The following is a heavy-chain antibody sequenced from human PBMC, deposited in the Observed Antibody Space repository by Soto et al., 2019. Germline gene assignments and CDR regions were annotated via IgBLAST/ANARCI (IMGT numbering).Heavy chain of an antibody. CDR2: ISYDGSNI. CDR1: GFTFSSYG. D-gene: IGHD5-18*01. Sequence: GGSLRLSCAASGFTFSSYGMHWVRQAPGKGLEWVAVISYDGSNIYYADSVKGRFTISRDNSKNTLYLQMNSLRAEDTAVYYCAKGYTAMDGGCDYWGQGTLVTVSS. CDR3: AKGYTAMDGGCDY. J-gene: IGHJ4*02. V-gene: IGHV3-30*18.